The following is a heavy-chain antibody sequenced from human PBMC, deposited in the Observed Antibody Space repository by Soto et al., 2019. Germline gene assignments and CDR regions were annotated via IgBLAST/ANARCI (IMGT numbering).Heavy chain of an antibody. J-gene: IGHJ5*02. CDR3: ARDPPVAANREQVPKNWFDP. CDR1: GYTFTSYG. D-gene: IGHD6-13*01. Sequence: QVQLVQSGAEVKKPGASVKVSCKASGYTFTSYGISWVRQAPGQGLEWMGWISAYNGNTNYAQKLQGRVTMTTDTSTSTAYMELRSLRSDDTAVYYCARDPPVAANREQVPKNWFDPWGQGTLVTVSS. V-gene: IGHV1-18*01. CDR2: ISAYNGNT.